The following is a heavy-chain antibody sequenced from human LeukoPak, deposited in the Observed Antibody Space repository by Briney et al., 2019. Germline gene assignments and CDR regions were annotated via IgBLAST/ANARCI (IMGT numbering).Heavy chain of an antibody. CDR3: ARGVRVRIAAAGIGFDY. J-gene: IGHJ4*02. D-gene: IGHD6-13*01. V-gene: IGHV3-21*01. CDR2: ISSSSSYI. Sequence: PGGSLRLSCAASGFTFSSCSMNWVRQAPGKGLEWVSSISSSSSYIYYADSVKGRFTISRDNAKNSLYLQMNSLRAEDTAVYYCARGVRVRIAAAGIGFDYWGQGTLVTVSS. CDR1: GFTFSSCS.